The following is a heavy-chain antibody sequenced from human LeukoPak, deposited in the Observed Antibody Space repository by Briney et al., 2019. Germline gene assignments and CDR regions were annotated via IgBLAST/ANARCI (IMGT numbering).Heavy chain of an antibody. CDR2: IIPIFGTA. J-gene: IGHJ4*02. D-gene: IGHD3-22*01. Sequence: SVKVSCKASGGTFSNYAINWVRQAPGPGLEWMGGIIPIFGTANYAQKFQGRVTITADESTSTVYMELNGLKSEDTAVYYCARGWDYDSGGRPTAYVYWGQGTLVTVSS. V-gene: IGHV1-69*13. CDR3: ARGWDYDSGGRPTAYVY. CDR1: GGTFSNYA.